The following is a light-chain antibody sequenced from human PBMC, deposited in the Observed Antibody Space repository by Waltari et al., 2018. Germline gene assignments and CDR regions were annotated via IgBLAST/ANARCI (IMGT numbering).Light chain of an antibody. CDR2: DVS. J-gene: IGLJ2*01. Sequence: QSALTQPASVSGSPGQSITLPCTGTSSDVGGYNSVPWYQQHPGKAPKLMIYDVSNRPSGVSNRFSGSKSGNTASLTISGLQAEDEADYYCSSYTSSSTSVVFGGGTKLTVL. V-gene: IGLV2-14*03. CDR1: SSDVGGYNS. CDR3: SSYTSSSTSVV.